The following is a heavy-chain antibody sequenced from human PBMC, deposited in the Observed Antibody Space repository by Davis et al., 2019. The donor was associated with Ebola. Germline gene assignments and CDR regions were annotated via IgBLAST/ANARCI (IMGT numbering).Heavy chain of an antibody. CDR2: IKQDGGEK. V-gene: IGHV3-7*03. CDR3: AKDRERSSYFFDY. Sequence: GGSLRLFCAASGFTFSTYSMNWVRQAPGKGPEWVAIIKQDGGEKYYVDSVKGRFTISRDNAKNSLFLQMNYLIPEDTAVYYCAKDRERSSYFFDYWGQGTLLTVSS. D-gene: IGHD3-10*01. CDR1: GFTFSTYS. J-gene: IGHJ4*02.